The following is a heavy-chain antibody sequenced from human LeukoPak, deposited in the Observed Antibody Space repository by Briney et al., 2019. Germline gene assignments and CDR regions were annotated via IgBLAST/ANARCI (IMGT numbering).Heavy chain of an antibody. CDR2: IYRSGST. CDR3: AKDGRYCSSNTCYQYFDS. D-gene: IGHD2-2*01. CDR1: GGSISSGGYS. Sequence: PSQTLSLTCAVSGGSISSGGYSWSWIRQPPGKGLEWIGYIYRSGSTYYNPSLKSRVTISVDRSKNQFSLKLSSVTAADTAVYYCAKDGRYCSSNTCYQYFDSWGQGALVTVSS. J-gene: IGHJ4*02. V-gene: IGHV4-30-2*01.